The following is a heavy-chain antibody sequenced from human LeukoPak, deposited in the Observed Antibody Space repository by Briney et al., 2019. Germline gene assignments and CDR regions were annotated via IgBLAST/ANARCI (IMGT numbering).Heavy chain of an antibody. CDR2: ISYDGSNK. CDR1: GFTFSSYA. CDR3: ARAGGDYGSGRKPLDL. D-gene: IGHD3-10*01. J-gene: IGHJ2*01. Sequence: PGRSLRLSCAASGFTFSSYAMHWVRQAPGKGLEGVAVISYDGSNKYYADSVKGRFTISRDNSKNTLYLQMNSLRAEDTAVYYCARAGGDYGSGRKPLDLWGRGTLVTVSS. V-gene: IGHV3-30-3*01.